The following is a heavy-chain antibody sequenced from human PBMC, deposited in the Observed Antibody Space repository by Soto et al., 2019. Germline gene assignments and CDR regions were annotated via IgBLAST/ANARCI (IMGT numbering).Heavy chain of an antibody. Sequence: QVQLVQSGAEVKKPGASVKVSCKASGYTFTSYAMHWVRQAPGQRLEWMGWINAGNGNTKYSQKFQGRVTITRDTSASTAYMELSSLRSEDTAVYYCARDPGIAAAGRYYYYSGMDVWGQGTTVTVSS. D-gene: IGHD6-13*01. CDR3: ARDPGIAAAGRYYYYSGMDV. CDR1: GYTFTSYA. CDR2: INAGNGNT. J-gene: IGHJ6*02. V-gene: IGHV1-3*01.